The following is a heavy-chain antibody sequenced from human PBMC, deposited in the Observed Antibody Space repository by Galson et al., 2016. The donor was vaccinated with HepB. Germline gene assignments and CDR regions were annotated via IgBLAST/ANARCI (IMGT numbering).Heavy chain of an antibody. CDR1: GGAFSSSA. Sequence: SVKVSCKASGGAFSSSAISWVRQAPGQGLEWMGGIIPIFGTADYAQKFQGRVTITADDSTSTAYMELSSVRSEDTAVYYCASNTGYSYGYVFDYWGQGALVTVSS. CDR2: IIPIFGTA. J-gene: IGHJ4*02. CDR3: ASNTGYSYGYVFDY. D-gene: IGHD5-18*01. V-gene: IGHV1-69*13.